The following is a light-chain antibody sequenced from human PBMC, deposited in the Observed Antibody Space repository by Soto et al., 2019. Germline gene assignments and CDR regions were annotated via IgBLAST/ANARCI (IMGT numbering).Light chain of an antibody. CDR2: GPS. CDR1: QSVSSSY. CDR3: QQYGSSPRT. V-gene: IGKV3-20*01. J-gene: IGKJ1*01. Sequence: EIVLTQSPGTLSLSPGERATLSCRASQSVSSSYLAWYQQKPGQAPRLLIYGPSSRATGIPDRFSGSGSGTDCTLTISRLEPEDFAVYYCQQYGSSPRTFGQGTKVEIK.